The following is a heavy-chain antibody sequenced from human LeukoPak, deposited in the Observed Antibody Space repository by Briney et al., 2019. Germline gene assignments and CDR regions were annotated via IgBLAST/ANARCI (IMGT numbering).Heavy chain of an antibody. J-gene: IGHJ4*02. D-gene: IGHD1-26*01. Sequence: GGSLRLSCAASGFTFGNYWMHWVRQVPGKGLVWVSRIDTDGSITYYADSARSRFTISRDNARNNLYLQMNSLRAEDTAVYYCVRDLGGRYEYWGRGPLVTVSS. V-gene: IGHV3-74*01. CDR1: GFTFGNYW. CDR3: VRDLGGRYEY. CDR2: IDTDGSIT.